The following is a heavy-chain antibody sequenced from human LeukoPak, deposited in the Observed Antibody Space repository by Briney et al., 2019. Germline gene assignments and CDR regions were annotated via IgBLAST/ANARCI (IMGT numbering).Heavy chain of an antibody. CDR3: ATFPKYSSGWSSFDY. CDR2: VYQSGTT. Sequence: KPSETLSLTCAVSGVAVSGGSISSNNWWSWVRQPPGKGLEWIGEVYQSGTTKYNPSLESRVTVSLDKSKNRFSLNLNSVTATDTAVHYCATFPKYSSGWSSFDYWGQGILVTVSS. J-gene: IGHJ4*02. CDR1: GGSISSNNW. V-gene: IGHV4/OR15-8*02. D-gene: IGHD6-19*01.